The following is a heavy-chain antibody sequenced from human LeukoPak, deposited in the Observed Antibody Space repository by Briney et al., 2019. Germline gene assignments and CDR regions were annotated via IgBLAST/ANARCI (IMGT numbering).Heavy chain of an antibody. Sequence: PGGSLRLSCAASGFTFSSYGMHWVRQAPGKGLEWVAFIRYDGSNKYYADSVKGRFTISRDNSKNTLYLQMNSLRAEDTAVYYCAKTEVGIVGATPPLYWGQGTLVTVSS. CDR1: GFTFSSYG. CDR2: IRYDGSNK. J-gene: IGHJ4*02. CDR3: AKTEVGIVGATPPLY. D-gene: IGHD1-26*01. V-gene: IGHV3-30*02.